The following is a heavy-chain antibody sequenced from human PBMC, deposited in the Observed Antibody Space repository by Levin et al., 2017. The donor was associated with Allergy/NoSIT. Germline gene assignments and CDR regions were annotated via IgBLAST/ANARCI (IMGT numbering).Heavy chain of an antibody. Sequence: QPGGSLRLSCATSGFTFRSYSMSWVRQAPGKGLEWVAGIASYGDERYYADSVKGRFTISSDASESTLFLQMASLTAEDTALYYCAASYYVDTSGFDFWGQGTQVKVSS. CDR2: IASYGDER. J-gene: IGHJ4*02. D-gene: IGHD5-18*01. V-gene: IGHV3-23*01. CDR3: AASYYVDTSGFDF. CDR1: GFTFRSYS.